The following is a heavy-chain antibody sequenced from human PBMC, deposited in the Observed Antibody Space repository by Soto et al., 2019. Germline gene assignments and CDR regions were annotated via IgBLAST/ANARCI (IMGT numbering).Heavy chain of an antibody. CDR2: IYSGGSS. V-gene: IGHV3-53*01. Sequence: GGSLRLSCASSGSTGSGNYMHWVRQAPGKGLEWVSVIYSGGSSYYADSMKGRFTVSRDDSKNTLYLQMNSLRAEDTAVYFCTRGGTLTPGDSWGRGTLVTVSS. CDR3: TRGGTLTPGDS. CDR1: GSTGSGNY. D-gene: IGHD4-17*01. J-gene: IGHJ4*02.